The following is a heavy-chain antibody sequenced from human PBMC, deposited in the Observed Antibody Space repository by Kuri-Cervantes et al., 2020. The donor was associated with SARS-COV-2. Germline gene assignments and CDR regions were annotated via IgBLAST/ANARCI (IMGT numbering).Heavy chain of an antibody. J-gene: IGHJ2*01. CDR3: ARVRYCSSTSCRLGWYFDL. Sequence: ESLKISCTVSGGSISSYYWSWIRQPPGKGLEWIGYIYYSGSTNYNPSLKNRVTISVDTSKNQFSLKLSSVTAADTAVYYCARVRYCSSTSCRLGWYFDLWGRGTLVTVSS. CDR2: IYYSGST. D-gene: IGHD2-2*01. V-gene: IGHV4-59*01. CDR1: GGSISSYY.